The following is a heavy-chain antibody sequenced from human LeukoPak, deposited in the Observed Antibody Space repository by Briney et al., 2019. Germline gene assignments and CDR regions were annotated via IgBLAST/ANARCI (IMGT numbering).Heavy chain of an antibody. Sequence: GRSLRLSCAASGFTFSSYAMHWVRQAPGKGLEWVAVISYDGSNKYYADSVKGRFTISRDNSKSTLYLQMNSLRAEDTAVYYCAKSRGGYCSSTSCSYYYYYYMDVWGKGTTVTVSS. J-gene: IGHJ6*03. V-gene: IGHV3-30-3*02. D-gene: IGHD2-2*01. CDR1: GFTFSSYA. CDR3: AKSRGGYCSSTSCSYYYYYYMDV. CDR2: ISYDGSNK.